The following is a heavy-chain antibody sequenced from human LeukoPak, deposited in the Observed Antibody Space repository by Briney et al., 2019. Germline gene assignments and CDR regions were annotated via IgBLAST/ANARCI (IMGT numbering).Heavy chain of an antibody. CDR3: ARSSSYYDFWSGYYVSPTYFDY. CDR1: GGSFSSYY. CDR2: IYSSGST. J-gene: IGHJ4*02. Sequence: SETLSLTCTVSGGSFSSYYWSWIRQSAGSGLEWIGRIYSSGSTNYNPSLKSRVTMSVDTSKNQFSLKLTSVTAADTAVYYCARSSSYYDFWSGYYVSPTYFDYWGQGTLVTVSS. D-gene: IGHD3-3*01. V-gene: IGHV4-4*07.